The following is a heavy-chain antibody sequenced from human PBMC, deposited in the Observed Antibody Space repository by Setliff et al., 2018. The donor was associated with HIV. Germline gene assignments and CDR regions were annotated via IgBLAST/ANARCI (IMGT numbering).Heavy chain of an antibody. V-gene: IGHV3-23*01. CDR2: ISSSGGRT. Sequence: LRLSCAASGFTFSNYVMSWVRQTPGKGLEWVSVISSSGGRTYHADSVKGRFTISRDNSKNTLYLQMSSLRVEDTAVYYCVKVSRGTVVRGVILVGYFDYWGQGTLVTV. J-gene: IGHJ4*02. D-gene: IGHD3-10*02. CDR1: GFTFSNYV. CDR3: VKVSRGTVVRGVILVGYFDY.